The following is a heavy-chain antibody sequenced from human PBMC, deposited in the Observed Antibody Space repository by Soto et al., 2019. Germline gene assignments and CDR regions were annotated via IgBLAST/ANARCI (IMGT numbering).Heavy chain of an antibody. CDR2: ISYDGSNK. Sequence: VRLSCAASGFTFSSYGMHWVRQAPGKGLEWVAVISYDGSNKYYADSVKGRFTISRDNSKNTLYLQMNSLRAEDTAVYYCAKDGGYCSGGSCYGSFDYWGQGTLVTVSS. V-gene: IGHV3-30*18. D-gene: IGHD2-15*01. J-gene: IGHJ4*02. CDR3: AKDGGYCSGGSCYGSFDY. CDR1: GFTFSSYG.